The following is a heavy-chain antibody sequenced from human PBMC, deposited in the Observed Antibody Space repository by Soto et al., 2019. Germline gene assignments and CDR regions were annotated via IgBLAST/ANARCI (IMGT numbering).Heavy chain of an antibody. J-gene: IGHJ4*02. V-gene: IGHV3-7*01. CDR1: GLSFGRFW. Sequence: GGSLRLSCAASGLSFGRFWMSWVRQAPGKGLEWVANIRPDAGEKNYVASVTGRFTVSRNNADKSLYLQMNNLRVEDTAVYFCASGGHIDYLGAGTLVTVSS. CDR2: IRPDAGEK. CDR3: ASGGHIDY.